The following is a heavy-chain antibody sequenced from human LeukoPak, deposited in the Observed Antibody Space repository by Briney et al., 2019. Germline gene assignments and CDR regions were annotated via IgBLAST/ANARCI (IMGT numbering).Heavy chain of an antibody. V-gene: IGHV1-2*02. CDR3: ARWRQQPDYNYYYYMDV. J-gene: IGHJ6*03. CDR1: GYTFTGYY. Sequence: GASVKVSCKASGYTFTGYYMHWVRQAPGQGLEWMGWINSNSGGTTYAQKFQGRVTMTRDTSISTVYMELSRLRSDDTAIYYCARWRQQPDYNYYYYMDVWGKGTTVTVSS. CDR2: INSNSGGT. D-gene: IGHD6-13*01.